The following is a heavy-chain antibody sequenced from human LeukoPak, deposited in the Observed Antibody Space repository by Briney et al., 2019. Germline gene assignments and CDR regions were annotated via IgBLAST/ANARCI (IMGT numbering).Heavy chain of an antibody. Sequence: GGSLRLFYAASGFTFSSYEMNWVRQAPGKGLEWVSYISSSGSTIYYADSVKGRFTISRDNAKNSLYLQMNSLRAEDTAVYYCAELGMIGGVWGKGTTVTISS. V-gene: IGHV3-48*03. CDR3: AELGMIGGV. D-gene: IGHD3-10*02. J-gene: IGHJ6*04. CDR1: GFTFSSYE. CDR2: ISSSGSTI.